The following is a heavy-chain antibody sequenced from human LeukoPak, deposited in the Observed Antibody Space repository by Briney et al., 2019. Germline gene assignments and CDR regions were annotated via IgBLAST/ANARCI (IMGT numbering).Heavy chain of an antibody. V-gene: IGHV3-30*18. Sequence: GRSLRLSCAASGFTFSSYGMHWVRQAPGKGLEWVAVISYDGSNKYYADSVKGRFTISRDNSKNTLYLQMNSLRAEDTAVYYCAKDYRHYYGSGSYADYWGQGTLVTVSS. CDR2: ISYDGSNK. CDR1: GFTFSSYG. J-gene: IGHJ4*02. CDR3: AKDYRHYYGSGSYADY. D-gene: IGHD3-10*01.